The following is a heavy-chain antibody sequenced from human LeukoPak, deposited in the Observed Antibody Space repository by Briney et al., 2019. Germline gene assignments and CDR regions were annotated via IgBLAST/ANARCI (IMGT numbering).Heavy chain of an antibody. CDR3: ARPRHDGDYFDY. Sequence: GGSLRLSCAASGFNFRNYAMTWVRQAPGKGLEWVSAISSSGGSTYYTDSVKGRFTVSRDNSKNTLYLQMSSLRAEDTAVYYCARPRHDGDYFDYWGQGTLVTVSS. D-gene: IGHD4-17*01. V-gene: IGHV3-23*01. CDR1: GFNFRNYA. J-gene: IGHJ4*02. CDR2: ISSSGGST.